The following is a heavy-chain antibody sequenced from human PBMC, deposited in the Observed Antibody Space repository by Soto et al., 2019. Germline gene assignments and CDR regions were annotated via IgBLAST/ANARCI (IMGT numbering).Heavy chain of an antibody. Sequence: QVQLVESGGGVVQPGMSLTLSCAVSGFTFSSYGMHWVRQAPGKGLEWVAIISSDGSNKYYADSVKGRFTISRDNSKNTLELQMNSLRAEDTAVYCCVEEHPGSGSDIWGQGTLVTVSP. D-gene: IGHD1-26*01. V-gene: IGHV3-30*18. J-gene: IGHJ1*01. CDR1: GFTFSSYG. CDR3: VEEHPGSGSDI. CDR2: ISSDGSNK.